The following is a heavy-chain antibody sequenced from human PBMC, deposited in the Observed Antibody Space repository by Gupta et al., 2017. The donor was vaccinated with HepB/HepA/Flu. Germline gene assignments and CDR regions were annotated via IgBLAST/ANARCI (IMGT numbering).Heavy chain of an antibody. D-gene: IGHD4-4*01. J-gene: IGHJ4*02. CDR2: VAYDGSNK. V-gene: IGHV3-30*19. Sequence: QAQLVESGGGVVQPGRSLRLSCVASGFTFSRYGMHWVRQAPGKGLEWVAVVAYDGSNKYYADSVKGRFSISRDNSKNVLYLQMNSLRAEDTALYYCASLPYADYIDGHDFWGQGTLVTVSS. CDR1: GFTFSRYG. CDR3: ASLPYADYIDGHDF.